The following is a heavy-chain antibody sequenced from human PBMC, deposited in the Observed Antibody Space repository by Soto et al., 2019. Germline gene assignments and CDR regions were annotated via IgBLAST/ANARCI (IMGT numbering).Heavy chain of an antibody. CDR2: ISYSGGTQ. J-gene: IGHJ1*01. CDR3: ARGVPSSSSWLFEYFQH. D-gene: IGHD6-13*01. V-gene: IGHV3-30*03. CDR1: GFTFTNYG. Sequence: GGSLRLSCAASGFTFTNYGMQWVRQAPGKGLEWVAVISYSGGTQHYADSVKGRFTISRDNPKNTLYLQMNSLRAEDTAVYYCARGVPSSSSWLFEYFQHWGQGTLVTVSS.